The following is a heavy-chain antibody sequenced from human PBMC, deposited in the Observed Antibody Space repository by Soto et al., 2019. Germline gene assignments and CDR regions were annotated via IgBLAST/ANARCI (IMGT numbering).Heavy chain of an antibody. CDR2: INPNSGGT. CDR3: ARGTGPGYSSGWYCLFY. J-gene: IGHJ4*02. Sequence: GASVKVSCKASGYTFTGYYMHWVRQAPGQGLEWMGWINPNSGGTNYAQKFQGRVTMTRDTSISTAYMELSRLRSDDTAVYYCARGTGPGYSSGWYCLFYWGQGTLVTVSS. V-gene: IGHV1-2*02. D-gene: IGHD6-19*01. CDR1: GYTFTGYY.